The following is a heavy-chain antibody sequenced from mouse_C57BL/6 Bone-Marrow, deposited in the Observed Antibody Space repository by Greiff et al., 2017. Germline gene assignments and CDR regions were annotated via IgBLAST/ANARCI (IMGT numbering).Heavy chain of an antibody. J-gene: IGHJ3*01. CDR1: GYAFSSYW. V-gene: IGHV1-80*01. Sequence: ESGAELVKPGASVKISCKASGYAFSSYWMNWVKQRPGKGLEWIGQIYPGDGDTNYNGKFKGKATLTADKSSSTAYMQLSSLTSEDSAVYFCAREGYGLAAWFAYWGQGTLVTVSA. CDR2: IYPGDGDT. D-gene: IGHD2-14*01. CDR3: AREGYGLAAWFAY.